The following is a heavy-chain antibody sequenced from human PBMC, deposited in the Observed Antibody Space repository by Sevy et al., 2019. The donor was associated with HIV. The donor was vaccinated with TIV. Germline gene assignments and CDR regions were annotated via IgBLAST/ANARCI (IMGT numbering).Heavy chain of an antibody. D-gene: IGHD2-2*01. CDR1: GFTFDDYA. CDR2: ISWNSGSI. V-gene: IGHV3-9*03. Sequence: GGSLRLSCAASGFTFDDYAMHWVRQAPGKGLEWVSGISWNSGSIGYADSVKGRFTISRDNAKNSLYLQMNSLRAEDMALYYCAKDIKRYCCSTSCLSGSFDYWGQGTLVTVSS. CDR3: AKDIKRYCCSTSCLSGSFDY. J-gene: IGHJ4*02.